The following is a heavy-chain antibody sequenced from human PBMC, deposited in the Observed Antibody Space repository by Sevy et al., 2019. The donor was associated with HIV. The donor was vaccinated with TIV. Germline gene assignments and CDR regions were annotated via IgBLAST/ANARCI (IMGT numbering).Heavy chain of an antibody. CDR3: ARAPGAVIAAGPYDLDY. D-gene: IGHD6-13*01. V-gene: IGHV3-30*04. J-gene: IGHJ4*02. Sequence: GGSLRLSCAASGFTFSSHAMHWVRQAPGKGLEWMTIISYDGSNKNHADSVKGRFTISRDNSKNTLYLQMNSLRPEDTAMYYCARAPGAVIAAGPYDLDYWGQGTLVTVSS. CDR2: ISYDGSNK. CDR1: GFTFSSHA.